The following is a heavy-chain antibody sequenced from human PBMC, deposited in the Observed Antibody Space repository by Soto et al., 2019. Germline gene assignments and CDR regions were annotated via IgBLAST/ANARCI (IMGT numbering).Heavy chain of an antibody. J-gene: IGHJ4*02. CDR2: ISVSGDSA. D-gene: IGHD6-19*01. CDR1: GFTFRSYA. V-gene: IGHV3-23*01. Sequence: GGSLRLSCAASGFTFRSYAMGWVRQAPGKGLEWVSLISVSGDSAYYADSVKGRFTISRDNSKNTLYLQMNSLRAEDTAVYYCAKDFGLSSGWPIFDCWGQGTLVTVSS. CDR3: AKDFGLSSGWPIFDC.